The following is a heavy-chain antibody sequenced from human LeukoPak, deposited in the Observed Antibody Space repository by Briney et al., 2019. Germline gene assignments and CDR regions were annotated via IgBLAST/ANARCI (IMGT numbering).Heavy chain of an antibody. Sequence: PGGSLRLSCAASGFTFSNYNMNWVRQAPGKALEWVSSITSSGTYIFYADSVKGRFTISRDNAKNSLYLQMNSLGPEDTAVYYCARVSYYYGSGSYRPTAVYYFDYWGQGTLVTVSS. D-gene: IGHD3-10*01. CDR3: ARVSYYYGSGSYRPTAVYYFDY. V-gene: IGHV3-21*01. CDR1: GFTFSNYN. CDR2: ITSSGTYI. J-gene: IGHJ4*02.